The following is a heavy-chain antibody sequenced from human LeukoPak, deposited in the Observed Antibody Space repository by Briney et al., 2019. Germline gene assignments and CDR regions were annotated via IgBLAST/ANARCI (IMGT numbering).Heavy chain of an antibody. V-gene: IGHV3-30*04. CDR3: ARANYYDSTLDY. Sequence: GGSLRLSCAASGFTFSSYAMHWVRQAPGKGLEWVAVISYDGSNKYYADSVKGRFTISRDNSKNTLYLQMNGLRAEDTAVYYCARANYYDSTLDYWGQGTLVTVSS. CDR2: ISYDGSNK. CDR1: GFTFSSYA. J-gene: IGHJ4*02. D-gene: IGHD3-22*01.